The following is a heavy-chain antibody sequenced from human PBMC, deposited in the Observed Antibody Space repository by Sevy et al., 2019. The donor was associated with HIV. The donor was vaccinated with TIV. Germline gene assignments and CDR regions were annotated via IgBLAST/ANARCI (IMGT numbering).Heavy chain of an antibody. Sequence: ASVKVSCKASGGTFSSYGISWVRQAPGQGLEWMGGIIPILGTVNYAQKFQGRVTITADESTKTAYMELRSLRSDDTAVYYCARRIYYDSSAYYWWFDPWGQGTLVTVSS. CDR2: IIPILGTV. CDR1: GGTFSSYG. V-gene: IGHV1-69*13. J-gene: IGHJ5*02. CDR3: ARRIYYDSSAYYWWFDP. D-gene: IGHD3-22*01.